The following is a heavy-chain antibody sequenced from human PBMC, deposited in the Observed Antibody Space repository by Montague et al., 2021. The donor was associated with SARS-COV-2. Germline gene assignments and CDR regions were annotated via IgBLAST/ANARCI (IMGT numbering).Heavy chain of an antibody. D-gene: IGHD3-10*01. CDR1: GGSFSGYY. V-gene: IGHV4-34*01. Sequence: SETLSLTCAVYGGSFSGYYWSWIRQPPGKGLEWIGEINHSGSTNYNPSLKSRVTISVDTSKNQFSLKLSSVTAADTAVYDCAMGRVRGVLFDYYYYGMEVWGQGTTVTVSS. CDR3: AMGRVRGVLFDYYYYGMEV. CDR2: INHSGST. J-gene: IGHJ6*02.